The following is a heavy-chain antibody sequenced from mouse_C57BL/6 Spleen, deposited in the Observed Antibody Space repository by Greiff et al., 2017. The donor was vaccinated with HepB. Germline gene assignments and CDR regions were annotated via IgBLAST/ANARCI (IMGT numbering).Heavy chain of an antibody. V-gene: IGHV5-17*01. CDR2: ISSGSSTI. D-gene: IGHD2-2*01. J-gene: IGHJ1*03. CDR3: ARGAMVTTYWYFDV. Sequence: EVKLMESGGGLVKPGGSLKLSCAASGFTFSDYGMHWVRQAPEKGLEWVAYISSGSSTIYYADTVKGRFTISRDNAKNTLFLQMTSLRSEDTAMYYCARGAMVTTYWYFDVWGTGTTVTVSS. CDR1: GFTFSDYG.